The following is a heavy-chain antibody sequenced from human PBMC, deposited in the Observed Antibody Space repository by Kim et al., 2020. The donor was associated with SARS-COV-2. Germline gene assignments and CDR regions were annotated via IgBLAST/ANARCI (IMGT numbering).Heavy chain of an antibody. J-gene: IGHJ4*02. Sequence: GSTYYADSVKGRFTISRDNSKNTLYLQMSSLRAADTAVYYCVKSETEQGYWGQGTLVTVSS. CDR2: GST. V-gene: IGHV3-64D*09. CDR3: VKSETEQGY.